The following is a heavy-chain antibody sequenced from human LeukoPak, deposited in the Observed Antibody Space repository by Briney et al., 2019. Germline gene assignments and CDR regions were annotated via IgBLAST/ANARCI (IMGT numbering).Heavy chain of an antibody. CDR2: IYYSGST. Sequence: SETLSLTCTVFGGSISSSSYYWGWIRQPPGKGLEWIGSIYYSGSTYYNPSLKSRVTISVDTSKNQFSLKLSSVTAADTAVYYCARQREAYYYYMDVWGKGTTVTVSS. D-gene: IGHD1-26*01. V-gene: IGHV4-39*01. CDR1: GGSISSSSYY. J-gene: IGHJ6*03. CDR3: ARQREAYYYYMDV.